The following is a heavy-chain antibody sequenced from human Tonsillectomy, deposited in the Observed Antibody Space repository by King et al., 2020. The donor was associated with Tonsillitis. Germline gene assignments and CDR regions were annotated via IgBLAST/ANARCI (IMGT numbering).Heavy chain of an antibody. D-gene: IGHD1-26*01. V-gene: IGHV1-18*01. Sequence: VQLVESGAEVKKPGASVKVSCKASGYTFINYGISWVRQAPGQGLEWMGWISAYNGDTNYAQKLQGRVTMTTDTSTSTAYMELRSLRSDVAAVYYCARDMWEIRMDVWGKGTTVTVSS. CDR2: ISAYNGDT. J-gene: IGHJ6*03. CDR3: ARDMWEIRMDV. CDR1: GYTFINYG.